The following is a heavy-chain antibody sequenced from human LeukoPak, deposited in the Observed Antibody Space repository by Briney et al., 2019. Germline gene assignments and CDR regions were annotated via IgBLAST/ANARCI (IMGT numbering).Heavy chain of an antibody. CDR2: ISYDGSNK. D-gene: IGHD4-17*01. V-gene: IGHV3-30-3*01. CDR3: ARDLGYGDYVGYFDY. J-gene: IGHJ4*02. CDR1: GFTFSSYA. Sequence: PGGSLRLSRAASGFTFSSYAMHWVRQAPGKGLEWVAVISYDGSNKYYADSVKGRFTISRDNSKNTLYLQMNSLRAEDTAVYYCARDLGYGDYVGYFDYWGQGTLVTVSS.